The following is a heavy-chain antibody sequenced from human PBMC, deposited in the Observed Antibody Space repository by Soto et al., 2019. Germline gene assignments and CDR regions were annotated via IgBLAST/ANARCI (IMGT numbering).Heavy chain of an antibody. J-gene: IGHJ4*02. CDR1: GGTINSGDYF. V-gene: IGHV4-30-4*01. Sequence: SETLSLTCSVSGGTINSGDYFWSWIRQPPGKGLEWIGSIFYTGSTYYSPSLKSRASMSMDTSKNLSSLRLRSLAAADTAVYFCARVKATLYRHYYFDYWGQGTPVTVSS. CDR2: IFYTGST. CDR3: ARVKATLYRHYYFDY. D-gene: IGHD5-12*01.